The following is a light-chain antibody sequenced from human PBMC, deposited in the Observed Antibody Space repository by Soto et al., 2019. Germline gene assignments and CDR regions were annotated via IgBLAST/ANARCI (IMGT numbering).Light chain of an antibody. CDR3: HQSYRAPFS. Sequence: DIQMTQSPSSLSASVGDRLTITCRASQSISTYLNWYQQKPGEAPKLLIYAASNLQSGVPSRFSGGGSGEDFSPAITSLQPEDFATYYCHQSYRAPFSFGGGPRGEIK. V-gene: IGKV1-39*01. J-gene: IGKJ4*01. CDR1: QSISTY. CDR2: AAS.